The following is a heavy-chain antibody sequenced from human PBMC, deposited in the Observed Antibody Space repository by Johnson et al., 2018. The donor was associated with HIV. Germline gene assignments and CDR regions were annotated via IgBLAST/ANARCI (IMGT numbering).Heavy chain of an antibody. CDR2: ISGGST. D-gene: IGHD2-15*01. J-gene: IGHJ3*02. CDR3: AKDRVVQSVGDAFDI. CDR1: GFTVSSNE. V-gene: IGHV3-38-3*01. Sequence: VQLVESGGGVVQAGRSLRLSCAASGFTVSSNEMSWVRQAPGKGLEWVSSISGGSTYFADSRKGRFTISRDNSKNTLYLQMDSLRAEDAALYYCAKDRVVQSVGDAFDIWGQGTMVTVSS.